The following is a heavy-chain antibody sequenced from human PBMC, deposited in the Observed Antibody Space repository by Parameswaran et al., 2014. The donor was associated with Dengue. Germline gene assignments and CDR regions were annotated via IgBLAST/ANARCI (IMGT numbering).Heavy chain of an antibody. Sequence: WIRQPPGKGLEWIGYIYHSGSTYYNPSLKSRVTISVDRSKNQFSLKLSSVTAADTAVYYCARVDGDYDAYYYYMDVWGKGTTVTVSS. J-gene: IGHJ6*03. D-gene: IGHD4-17*01. V-gene: IGHV4-30-2*01. CDR3: ARVDGDYDAYYYYMDV. CDR2: IYHSGST.